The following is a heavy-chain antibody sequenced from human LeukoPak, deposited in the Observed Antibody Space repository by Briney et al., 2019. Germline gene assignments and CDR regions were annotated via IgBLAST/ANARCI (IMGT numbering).Heavy chain of an antibody. J-gene: IGHJ4*02. CDR1: GYTFTSYD. CDR2: ISAYNGNT. D-gene: IGHD3-3*01. Sequence: GASVKVSCKASGYTFTSYDISWVRQAPGQGLEWMGWISAYNGNTNYAQKLQGRVTMTTDTSTSTAYMELRSLRSDDTAVYYCASPPLSGLYDFWSGYYTGPLGYWGQGTLVTVSS. CDR3: ASPPLSGLYDFWSGYYTGPLGY. V-gene: IGHV1-18*01.